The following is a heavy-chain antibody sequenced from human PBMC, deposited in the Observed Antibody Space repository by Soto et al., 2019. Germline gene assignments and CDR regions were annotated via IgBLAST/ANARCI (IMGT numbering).Heavy chain of an antibody. D-gene: IGHD3-22*01. V-gene: IGHV3-15*01. CDR3: TTAFGYYDSSGYYLGRDY. CDR1: GFTFSNAW. J-gene: IGHJ4*02. Sequence: EVQLVESGGGLVKSGGSLRLSCAASGFTFSNAWMSWVRQAPGKGLEWVGRIKSKTDGGTTDYAAPVKGRFTISRDDSKNTLYLQMNSLKTEDTAVYYCTTAFGYYDSSGYYLGRDYWGQGTLVTVSS. CDR2: IKSKTDGGTT.